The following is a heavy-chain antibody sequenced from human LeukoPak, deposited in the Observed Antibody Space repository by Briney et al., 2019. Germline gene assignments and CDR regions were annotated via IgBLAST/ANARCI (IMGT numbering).Heavy chain of an antibody. CDR2: ISGSGGST. V-gene: IGHV3-23*01. CDR3: TTDTPRWIQPSDY. CDR1: GFTFSSYA. J-gene: IGHJ4*02. D-gene: IGHD5-24*01. Sequence: GGSLRLSCAASGFTFSSYAMSWVRQAPGKGLEWVSAISGSGGSTYYADSVKGRFTISRDNSKNTLYLQMNSLRAEDTAVYYCTTDTPRWIQPSDYWGQGTLVTVSS.